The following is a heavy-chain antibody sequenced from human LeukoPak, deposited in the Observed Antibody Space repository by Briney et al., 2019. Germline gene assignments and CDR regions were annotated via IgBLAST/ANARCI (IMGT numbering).Heavy chain of an antibody. D-gene: IGHD4-4*01. CDR2: IHYSGST. CDR3: ARVPSNSPNYYYYGMDV. CDR1: GGSISSYY. V-gene: IGHV4-59*01. Sequence: SETLSLTCTVSGGSISSYYWSWIRQPPGKGLEWIGYIHYSGSTNYNPSLKSRVTISVDTSKNQFSLKLSSVTAADTAVYYCARVPSNSPNYYYYGMDVWGQGTTVTVSS. J-gene: IGHJ6*02.